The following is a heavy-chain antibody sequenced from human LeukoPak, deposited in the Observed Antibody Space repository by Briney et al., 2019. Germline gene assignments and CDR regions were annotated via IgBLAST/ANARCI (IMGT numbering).Heavy chain of an antibody. D-gene: IGHD5-24*01. J-gene: IGHJ4*02. CDR1: GFTFSSYS. V-gene: IGHV3-21*01. Sequence: GGSLRLSCAASGFTFSSYSMNWVRQATGKGVEWVSSISVGGSYMYYADSVKGRFTISRDDAKNSLYLQMDSLRAEDTAVYFCARGDRDGYRLYYFDQWGQGTLVTVSS. CDR2: ISVGGSYM. CDR3: ARGDRDGYRLYYFDQ.